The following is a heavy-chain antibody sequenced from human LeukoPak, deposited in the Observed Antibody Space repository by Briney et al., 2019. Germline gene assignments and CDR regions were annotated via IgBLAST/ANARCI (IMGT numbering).Heavy chain of an antibody. D-gene: IGHD2-2*01. V-gene: IGHV1-2*02. CDR3: ARDAVNIVVVPAATIVYYGMDV. J-gene: IGHJ6*02. CDR1: GYTFTAYY. Sequence: ASVKVSCKASGYTFTAYYMHWVRQAPGQGLEWMGWINPNSGGTNYAQKFQGRVTMTRDTSISTAYMELSRLRSDDTAVYYCARDAVNIVVVPAATIVYYGMDVWGQGTTVTVSS. CDR2: INPNSGGT.